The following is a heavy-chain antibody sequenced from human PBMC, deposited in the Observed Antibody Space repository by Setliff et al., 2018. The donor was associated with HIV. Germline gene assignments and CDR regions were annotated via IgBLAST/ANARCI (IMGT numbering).Heavy chain of an antibody. CDR3: ARDRLRYNFYYYGMDV. J-gene: IGHJ6*02. CDR2: INPNSGDT. V-gene: IGHV1-2*02. D-gene: IGHD2-21*01. Sequence: ASVTVSCKSPGDTFTGYYMHWVRQAPGPGLEWMGWINPNSGDTNYAQNFQGRVIMTRDTSISTAYMQLSRLISDDTAVYYWARDRLRYNFYYYGMDVWGQGTTVTVSS. CDR1: GDTFTGYY.